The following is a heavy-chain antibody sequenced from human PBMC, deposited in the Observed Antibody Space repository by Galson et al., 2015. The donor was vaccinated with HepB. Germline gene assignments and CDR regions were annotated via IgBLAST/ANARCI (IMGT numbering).Heavy chain of an antibody. CDR1: GFTFSSYP. J-gene: IGHJ4*02. D-gene: IGHD5-24*01. CDR3: ARDYYPRDGSNCAY. Sequence: SLRLSCAASGFTFSSYPMNWVRQVPGRGLEWVSSISSSSSYISYTDSVKGRFTISRDNAKNSLYLQVNSLRAEDTAVYYCARDYYPRDGSNCAYWGQGTLVTVSS. CDR2: ISSSSSYI. V-gene: IGHV3-21*01.